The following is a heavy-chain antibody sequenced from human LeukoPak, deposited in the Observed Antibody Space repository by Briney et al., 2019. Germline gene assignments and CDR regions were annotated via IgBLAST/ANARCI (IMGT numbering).Heavy chain of an antibody. CDR1: GYSISSGYY. CDR3: ARTTEGGYTYGYFYYYYMDV. V-gene: IGHV4-38-2*02. D-gene: IGHD5-18*01. CDR2: IYHSGRT. Sequence: SETLSLTCTVSGYSISSGYYWGWIRQPPGKGLEWIGSIYHSGRTFYNPSLKSRITISVDTSKNQFSLKLTSVTAADTAVYYCARTTEGGYTYGYFYYYYMDVWGKGTTVTISS. J-gene: IGHJ6*03.